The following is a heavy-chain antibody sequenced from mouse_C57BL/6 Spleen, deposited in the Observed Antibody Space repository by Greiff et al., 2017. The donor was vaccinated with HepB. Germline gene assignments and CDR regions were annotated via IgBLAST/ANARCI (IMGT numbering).Heavy chain of an antibody. CDR2: ISYSGST. V-gene: IGHV3-1*01. D-gene: IGHD2-2*01. CDR3: ARGGAMVTTGFAY. Sequence: VQLKESGPGMVKPSQSLSLTCTVTGYSITSGYDWHWIRHFPGNKLEWMGYISYSGSTNYNPSLKSRISITHDTSKNHFFLKLNSVTTEDTATYYCARGGAMVTTGFAYWGQGTLVTVSA. CDR1: GYSITSGYD. J-gene: IGHJ3*01.